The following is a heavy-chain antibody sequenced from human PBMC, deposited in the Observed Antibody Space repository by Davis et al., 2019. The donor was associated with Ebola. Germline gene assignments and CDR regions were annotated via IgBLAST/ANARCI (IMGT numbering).Heavy chain of an antibody. CDR2: INHSGST. D-gene: IGHD3-10*01. CDR1: GGSFSGYY. Sequence: MPSETLSLTCAVYGGSFSGYYWSWIRQPPGKGLEWIGEINHSGSTNYNPSLKSRVTISVDTSKNQFSLKLSSVTAADTAVYYCARHSMVRGVIIPFDYWGQGTLVTVSS. CDR3: ARHSMVRGVIIPFDY. J-gene: IGHJ4*02. V-gene: IGHV4-34*01.